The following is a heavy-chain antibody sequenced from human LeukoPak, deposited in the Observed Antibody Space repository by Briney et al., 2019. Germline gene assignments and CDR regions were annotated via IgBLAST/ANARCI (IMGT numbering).Heavy chain of an antibody. CDR2: IYSGGST. D-gene: IGHD5-12*01. Sequence: GGSLRVSCAASGFTVSSNYMSWVRQAPGKGLEWVSVIYSGGSTYYADSVKGRFTISRDNSKNTLYLQMNSLRAEDTAVYYCARSGYNVPFDYWGQGTLVTVSS. CDR3: ARSGYNVPFDY. J-gene: IGHJ4*02. CDR1: GFTVSSNY. V-gene: IGHV3-66*01.